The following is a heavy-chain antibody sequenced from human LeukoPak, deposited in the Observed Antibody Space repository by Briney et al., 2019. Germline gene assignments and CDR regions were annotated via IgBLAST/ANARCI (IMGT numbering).Heavy chain of an antibody. V-gene: IGHV3-23*01. CDR2: ISGSGGST. CDR3: AKGRDGYNADFDY. Sequence: GGSLRLSCAASGFTFSNYAMSWVRQAPGKGLEWVSGISGSGGSTYYADSVKGRFTIPRDNSKNTLYLQMNSLRAEDTAVYYCAKGRDGYNADFDYWGQGTLVTVSS. D-gene: IGHD5-24*01. J-gene: IGHJ4*02. CDR1: GFTFSNYA.